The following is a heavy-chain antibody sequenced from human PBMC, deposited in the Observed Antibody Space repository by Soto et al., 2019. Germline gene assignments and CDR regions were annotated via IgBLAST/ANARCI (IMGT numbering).Heavy chain of an antibody. D-gene: IGHD6-6*01. J-gene: IGHJ5*02. CDR2: INPNSGGT. V-gene: IGHV1-2*02. Sequence: ASVKVSCKASGYTFTGYYMHWVRQAPGQGLEWMGWINPNSGGTNYAQKFQGRVTMTKDTSISTAYMELSRLRSDDTAVYYCARAPYSSWNWFDPWGQGTLVTVSS. CDR1: GYTFTGYY. CDR3: ARAPYSSWNWFDP.